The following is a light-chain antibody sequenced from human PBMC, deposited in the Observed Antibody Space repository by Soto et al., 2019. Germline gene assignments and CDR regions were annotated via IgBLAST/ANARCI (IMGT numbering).Light chain of an antibody. Sequence: ESMLTQSPGTLSLSPGERATLSCRASQSVSTRYLGWYQQKPGQAPRLLIYCASIRAGGIPDRSSGSGSGTDLTLTSSRLEPEDFAVYYCHQFGSAPLAFTFGQGTKLEI. CDR2: CAS. J-gene: IGKJ2*01. CDR1: QSVSTRY. CDR3: HQFGSAPLAFT. V-gene: IGKV3-20*01.